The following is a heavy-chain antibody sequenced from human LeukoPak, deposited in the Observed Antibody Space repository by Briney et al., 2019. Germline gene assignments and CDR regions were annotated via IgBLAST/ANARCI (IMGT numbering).Heavy chain of an antibody. CDR3: AKMSSSSNWFDP. J-gene: IGHJ5*02. D-gene: IGHD6-6*01. Sequence: PSQTLSLTCAVSGGSMSSGGYSWSWIRQPPGKGLEFIGYIYHSGTTYYHPSLKIRLTISVDRSENQLPLKLTSVTAADTAVYYCAKMSSSSNWFDPWGQGTLVTVSS. V-gene: IGHV4-30-2*01. CDR2: IYHSGTT. CDR1: GGSMSSGGYS.